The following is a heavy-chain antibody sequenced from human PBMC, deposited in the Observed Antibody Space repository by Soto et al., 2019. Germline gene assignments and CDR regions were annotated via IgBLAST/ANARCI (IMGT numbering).Heavy chain of an antibody. CDR2: IYYSGST. Sequence: SETLSLTCTVSGGSISSYHWSWIRQTPGKGLEWIGYIYYSGSTNYNPSLKSRVTISVDTSKNQFSLKLTSVTAADTAVYYCARDNGREQYYDSSGYWYYFDYWGQGTLVTVSS. V-gene: IGHV4-59*01. D-gene: IGHD3-22*01. CDR1: GGSISSYH. J-gene: IGHJ4*02. CDR3: ARDNGREQYYDSSGYWYYFDY.